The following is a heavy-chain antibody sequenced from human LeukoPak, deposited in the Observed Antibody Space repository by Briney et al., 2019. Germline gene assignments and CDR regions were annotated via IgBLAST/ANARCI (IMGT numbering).Heavy chain of an antibody. J-gene: IGHJ3*02. Sequence: GGSLRLSCAASGFTFSSYAMSWVRQAPGKGLEWVSAISGSGGSTYYADSVKGRFTISRDNSKNTLYPQMNSLRAEDTAVYYCASRITIFGVVIHEAFDIWGQGTMVTVSS. CDR1: GFTFSSYA. CDR3: ASRITIFGVVIHEAFDI. CDR2: ISGSGGST. D-gene: IGHD3-3*01. V-gene: IGHV3-23*01.